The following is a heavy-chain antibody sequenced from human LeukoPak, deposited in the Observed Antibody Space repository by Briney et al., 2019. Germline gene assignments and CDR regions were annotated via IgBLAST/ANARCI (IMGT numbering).Heavy chain of an antibody. J-gene: IGHJ4*02. CDR3: ARETPDSSSWTAFDF. CDR2: ITLSRTTI. CDR1: RFTFSTYA. Sequence: GGSLRLSCAASRFTFSTYAMNWVRQAQGKGMEWVAYITLSRTTIYYADSVKGRFTISRDNAKNSLSLQMNSLRDEDTAVYYCARETPDSSSWTAFDFWGQGTLVTVSS. V-gene: IGHV3-48*02. D-gene: IGHD6-13*01.